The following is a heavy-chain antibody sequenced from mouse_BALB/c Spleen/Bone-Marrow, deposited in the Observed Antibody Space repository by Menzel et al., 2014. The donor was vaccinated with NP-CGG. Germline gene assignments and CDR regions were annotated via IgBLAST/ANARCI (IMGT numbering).Heavy chain of an antibody. CDR1: GHSFTSYW. CDR2: IHPSDTET. Sequence: QVHVKQSGAELVRPGASVKLSCKASGHSFTSYWMNWVKQRPGQGLEWIGMIHPSDTETRLNQRFKDKATLTVDKSSSTAYMQLSSPTSEDSAVYYCARLEGNYGSTFAYWGQGTLVTVSA. J-gene: IGHJ3*01. CDR3: ARLEGNYGSTFAY. V-gene: IGHV1-61*01. D-gene: IGHD1-1*01.